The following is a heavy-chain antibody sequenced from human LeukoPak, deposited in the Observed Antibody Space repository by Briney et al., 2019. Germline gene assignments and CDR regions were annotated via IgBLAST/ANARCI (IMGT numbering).Heavy chain of an antibody. V-gene: IGHV4-61*02. J-gene: IGHJ2*01. Sequence: PSETLSLTCTVSGGSISSGSYYWSWIRQPAGKGLEWIGRIYTSGSTNYNPSLKSRVTMSVDTSKNQFSLKLSSVTAADTAVYYCARDQGYCSSTSCYMWYFDLWGRGTLVTVSS. CDR2: IYTSGST. CDR1: GGSISSGSYY. D-gene: IGHD2-2*02. CDR3: ARDQGYCSSTSCYMWYFDL.